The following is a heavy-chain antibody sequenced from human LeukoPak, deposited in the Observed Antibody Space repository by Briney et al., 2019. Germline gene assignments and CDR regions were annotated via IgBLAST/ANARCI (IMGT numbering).Heavy chain of an antibody. Sequence: ASVKVSCKASGYTFTRYYIHWVRQAPGQGLEWMGIINPSGGSTSYAQKFQGRVTMTRDTSTSTVYMELSSLRSEDTAVYYCQTGYSSSPGSGYFDYWGQGTLVTVSS. V-gene: IGHV1-46*01. CDR1: GYTFTRYY. CDR2: INPSGGST. CDR3: QTGYSSSPGSGYFDY. J-gene: IGHJ4*02. D-gene: IGHD6-13*01.